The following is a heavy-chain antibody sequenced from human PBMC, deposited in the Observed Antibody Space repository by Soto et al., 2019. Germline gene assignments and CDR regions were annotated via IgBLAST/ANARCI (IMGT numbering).Heavy chain of an antibody. CDR2: ISYDGSNK. D-gene: IGHD5-18*01. CDR1: GFTFSSYA. J-gene: IGHJ4*02. Sequence: PGGSLRLSCAASGFTFSSYAMHWVRQAPGKGLEWVAVISYDGSNKYYADSVKGRFTISRDNSKNTLYLQMNSLRAEDTAVYYCARVNWIQLWLLFDYWGQGTLVTVSS. V-gene: IGHV3-30-3*01. CDR3: ARVNWIQLWLLFDY.